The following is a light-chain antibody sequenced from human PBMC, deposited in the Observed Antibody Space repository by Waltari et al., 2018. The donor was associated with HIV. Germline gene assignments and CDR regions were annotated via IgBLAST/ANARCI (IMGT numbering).Light chain of an antibody. CDR1: NSNVGSNP. CDR2: SNN. CDR3: AARDDSLNAWV. Sequence: QSVLTQPPSASGTPGRRVTISCSGNNSNVGSNPVNWYRQVPGTAPKLLMFSNNHRPSGVPDRFSGSKSGTSASLAIRGLKSEDEADYYCAARDDSLNAWVFGGGTKVTVL. J-gene: IGLJ3*02. V-gene: IGLV1-44*01.